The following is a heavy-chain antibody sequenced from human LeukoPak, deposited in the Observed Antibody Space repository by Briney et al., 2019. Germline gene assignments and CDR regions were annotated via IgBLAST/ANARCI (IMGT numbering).Heavy chain of an antibody. CDR3: AKVPLIAAPKHFDY. Sequence: GGSLRLSCAASGLTFSNYDMNWVRQAPGKGLEWVAGVSGSGADTYYADSVKGRFTISRDNSRTTLYLQMISLRAEDTAVYYCAKVPLIAAPKHFDYWGQGTLVTVSS. D-gene: IGHD6-13*01. CDR2: VSGSGADT. V-gene: IGHV3-23*01. CDR1: GLTFSNYD. J-gene: IGHJ4*02.